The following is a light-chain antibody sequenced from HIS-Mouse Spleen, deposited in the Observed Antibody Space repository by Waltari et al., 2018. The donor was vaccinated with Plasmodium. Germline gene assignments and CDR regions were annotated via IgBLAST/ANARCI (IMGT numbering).Light chain of an antibody. CDR1: ALHKKY. V-gene: IGLV3-10*01. Sequence: SYELTQPPSVSVSPGQTARSTCSGDALHKKYAYWSQQKSGQAPVLVLYEDSKRPSGIPERFSGSSSGTMATLTISGAQVEDEADYYCYSTDSSGNHRVFGGGTKLTVL. CDR2: EDS. J-gene: IGLJ3*02. CDR3: YSTDSSGNHRV.